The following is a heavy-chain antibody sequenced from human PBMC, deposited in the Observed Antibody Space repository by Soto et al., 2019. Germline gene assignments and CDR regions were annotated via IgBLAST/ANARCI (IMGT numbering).Heavy chain of an antibody. J-gene: IGHJ4*02. Sequence: QVQLVQSGAEVKKPGASVKVSCKASGYTFTSYAISWVRQAPGQGLEWMGWISAYNGNTNHAQNLPVKVTMPTDTSTSTAYMELRSLRSDDPAGYYCARNGPPTDYWGQGTLVTVAS. CDR3: ARNGPPTDY. CDR2: ISAYNGNT. D-gene: IGHD2-8*01. CDR1: GYTFTSYA. V-gene: IGHV1-18*01.